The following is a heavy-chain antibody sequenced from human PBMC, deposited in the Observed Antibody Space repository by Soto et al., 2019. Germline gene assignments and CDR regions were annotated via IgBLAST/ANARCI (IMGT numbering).Heavy chain of an antibody. V-gene: IGHV1-69*08. D-gene: IGHD6-19*01. CDR3: ARDRDSSGWTDAYYYYGMDV. Sequence: QVQLVQSGAEVKRPGSSVKVSCKASGGSFNSYTISWVRQVPGQGLEWMGRIIPVLGIANYAQMFQGRVTITADTSTSTAYMELSSLSSDDTAIYYCARDRDSSGWTDAYYYYGMDVWGQGTTVTVSS. CDR1: GGSFNSYT. J-gene: IGHJ6*02. CDR2: IIPVLGIA.